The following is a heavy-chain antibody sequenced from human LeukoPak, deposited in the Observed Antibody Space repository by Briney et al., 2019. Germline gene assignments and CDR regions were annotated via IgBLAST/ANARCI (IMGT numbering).Heavy chain of an antibody. V-gene: IGHV3-21*01. D-gene: IGHD3-9*01. J-gene: IGHJ4*02. CDR1: GFTFSSFG. CDR3: ARGVGYFDWLLSY. CDR2: ISSSGSHI. Sequence: GGSLRLSCAASGFTFSSFGVNWVRQAPGKGLEWVSSISSSGSHIYYADSVKGRFTISRDNAKNSLYLQMNSLRAEDTAVYYCARGVGYFDWLLSYWGQGALVTVSS.